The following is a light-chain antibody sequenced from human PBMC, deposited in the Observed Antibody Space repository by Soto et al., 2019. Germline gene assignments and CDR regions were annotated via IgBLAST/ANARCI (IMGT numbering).Light chain of an antibody. Sequence: EIVMTQSPATLSVSPGERATLSCRASQSVSSNLAWYQQKPGQAPRLLIYGASTRATGIPARFSGSGSVTEFTLNLSSLQSEDFAVYYCQQYNNWPPWTFGQGTKVEIK. V-gene: IGKV3-15*01. CDR1: QSVSSN. CDR2: GAS. J-gene: IGKJ1*01. CDR3: QQYNNWPPWT.